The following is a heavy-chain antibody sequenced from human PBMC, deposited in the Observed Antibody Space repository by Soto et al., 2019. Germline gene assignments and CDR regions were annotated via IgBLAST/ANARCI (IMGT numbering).Heavy chain of an antibody. CDR2: IYSGGST. J-gene: IGHJ4*02. V-gene: IGHV3-53*01. Sequence: GGSLRLSCAASGFTVSSNYMSWVRQAPGKGLEWVSVIYSGGSTYYADSVKGRFTISRDNSKNTLYLQMNSLRAEDTAVYYCARERADTAMVLGYWGQGTLVTVSS. D-gene: IGHD5-18*01. CDR1: GFTVSSNY. CDR3: ARERADTAMVLGY.